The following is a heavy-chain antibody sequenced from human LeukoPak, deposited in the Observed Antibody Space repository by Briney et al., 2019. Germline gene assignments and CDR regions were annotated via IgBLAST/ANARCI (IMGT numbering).Heavy chain of an antibody. CDR2: ISGSGGST. Sequence: GGYLRLSCAASGFTFSSFAMSWVPQAPGKGLECVSAISGSGGSTYYADSVKGRFTISRDNSKNTLYLQMNSLRAEDTAVYYCAKASRSYYFDYWGQGTLVTVSS. J-gene: IGHJ4*02. D-gene: IGHD3-16*02. CDR1: GFTFSSFA. V-gene: IGHV3-23*01. CDR3: AKASRSYYFDY.